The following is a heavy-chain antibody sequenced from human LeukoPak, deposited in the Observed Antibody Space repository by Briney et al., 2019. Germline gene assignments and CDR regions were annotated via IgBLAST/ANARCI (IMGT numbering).Heavy chain of an antibody. D-gene: IGHD6-19*01. CDR3: AESTIAVAGTNYYYGMDV. V-gene: IGHV1-46*01. J-gene: IGHJ6*02. Sequence: ASVKVSCKASGYTFTSYYMHWVRQAPGQGLEWMGIINPSGGSTSYAQKFQGRVTMTRDTSTSTAYMELSSLRSEDTAVYYCAESTIAVAGTNYYYGMDVWGQGTTVTVSS. CDR1: GYTFTSYY. CDR2: INPSGGST.